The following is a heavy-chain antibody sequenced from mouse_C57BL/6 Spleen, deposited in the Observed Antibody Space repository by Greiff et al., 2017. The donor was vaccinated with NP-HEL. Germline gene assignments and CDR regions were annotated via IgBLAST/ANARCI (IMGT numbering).Heavy chain of an antibody. Sequence: VQLQQSGAELVRPGASVKLSCKASGYTFTDYYINWVKQRPGQGLEWIARIYPGSGNTYYNEKFKGKATLTAEKSSSTAYMQLSSLTSEDSAVEFCARSGGTDCDYWGQGTTLTVSS. CDR2: IYPGSGNT. CDR1: GYTFTDYY. V-gene: IGHV1-76*01. D-gene: IGHD4-1*01. J-gene: IGHJ2*01. CDR3: ARSGGTDCDY.